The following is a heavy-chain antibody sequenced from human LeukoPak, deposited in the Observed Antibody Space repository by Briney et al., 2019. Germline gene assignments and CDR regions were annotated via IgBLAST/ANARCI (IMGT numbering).Heavy chain of an antibody. D-gene: IGHD3-22*01. CDR1: GFTFSSYS. CDR2: ISSSSNYI. Sequence: PGGSLRLSCAASGFTFSSYSMNWVRQAPGKGLEWVSSISSSSNYIYYADSVKGRFTISRDNSKNTLYLQMNSLRAEDTAVYYCAKDPETYYYDSSGYYYEEDYWGQGTLVTVSS. CDR3: AKDPETYYYDSSGYYYEEDY. V-gene: IGHV3-21*04. J-gene: IGHJ4*02.